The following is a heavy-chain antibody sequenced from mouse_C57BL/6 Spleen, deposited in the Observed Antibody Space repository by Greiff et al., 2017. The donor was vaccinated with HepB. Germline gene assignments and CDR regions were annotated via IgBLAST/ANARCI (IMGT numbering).Heavy chain of an antibody. Sequence: EVQLQQSGAELVRPGASVKLSCTASGFNIKDDYMHWVKQRPEQGLEWIGWIDPENGDTEYASKFQGKATITADTSSNTAYLQLSSLTSEATAVYYCTTPYDYDDYWGQGTTLTVSS. D-gene: IGHD2-4*01. CDR2: IDPENGDT. V-gene: IGHV14-4*01. CDR1: GFNIKDDY. CDR3: TTPYDYDDY. J-gene: IGHJ2*01.